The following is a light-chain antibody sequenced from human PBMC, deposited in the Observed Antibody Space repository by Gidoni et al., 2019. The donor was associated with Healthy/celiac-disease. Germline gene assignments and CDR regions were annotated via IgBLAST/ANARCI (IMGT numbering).Light chain of an antibody. V-gene: IGKV2-30*02. Sequence: DVVMTQSPLSLPVTLGQPASISCRSSQSLVHSDGNTYLNWFQQRPGHSPRRLIYKVSNRDSGVPDRFSGSGSGTDFTLKISRVEAEDVGVYYCMQGTHWHTFGQGTKLEIK. CDR1: QSLVHSDGNTY. J-gene: IGKJ2*01. CDR2: KVS. CDR3: MQGTHWHT.